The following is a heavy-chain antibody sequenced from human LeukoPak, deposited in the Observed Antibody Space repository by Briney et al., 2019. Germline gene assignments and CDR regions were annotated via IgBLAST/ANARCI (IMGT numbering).Heavy chain of an antibody. V-gene: IGHV3-11*03. J-gene: IGHJ4*02. CDR1: GFTFSDYY. D-gene: IGHD5-18*01. CDR2: ISSSSSYT. CDR3: ATRKGGYSYGYSDY. Sequence: PGGSLRLSCAASGFTFSDYYMSWIRQAPRKELEWVSYISSSSSYTNYADSVKGRFTISRDNAKNSLYLQMNSLRAEDTAVYYCATRKGGYSYGYSDYWGQGTLVTVSS.